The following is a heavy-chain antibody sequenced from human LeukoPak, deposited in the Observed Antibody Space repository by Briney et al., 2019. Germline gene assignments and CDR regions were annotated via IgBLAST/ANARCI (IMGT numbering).Heavy chain of an antibody. D-gene: IGHD3-22*01. CDR3: ARSSGNSFDY. CDR2: ISPGGST. V-gene: IGHV1-46*01. Sequence: AASVKVSCKASGGTFSSYTISWVRQAPGQGLEWMGTISPGGSTSYAQNFQGRITVTRDTSTSTVYMELSSLRSEGSEDTAIYYCARSSGNSFDYWGQGTLVTVSS. J-gene: IGHJ4*02. CDR1: GGTFSSYT.